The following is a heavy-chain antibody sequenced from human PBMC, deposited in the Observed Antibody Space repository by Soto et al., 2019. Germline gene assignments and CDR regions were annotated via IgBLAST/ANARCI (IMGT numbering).Heavy chain of an antibody. CDR1: GFTFSSYA. V-gene: IGHV3-23*01. D-gene: IGHD3-16*01. Sequence: EVQLLESGGGLVQPGGSLRLSCAASGFTFSSYAMNWVRQAPGKGLEWVSVISGSGGSTFYADSVKGRFTISRDNSKNTLYLQMNGLRAGDTAVQDSAGRQQGLVPGEYYCDYWGQGSLVTVSS. J-gene: IGHJ4*02. CDR2: ISGSGGST. CDR3: AGRQQGLVPGEYYCDY.